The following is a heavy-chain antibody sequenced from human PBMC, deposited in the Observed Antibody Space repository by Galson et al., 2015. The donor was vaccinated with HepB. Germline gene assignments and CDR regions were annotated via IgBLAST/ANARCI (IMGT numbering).Heavy chain of an antibody. CDR1: GGSMTSFY. J-gene: IGHJ5*02. D-gene: IGHD5-12*01. Sequence: ETLSLTCTVSGGSMTSFYWSWIRQPPGKGPEWIGYIYYTGGSTHYNPSLRRRVAMSVDTSKNQFSLELRAVTAADTDIYYCVREWRLQGLNWFDPWGHGTLVTVSS. CDR3: VREWRLQGLNWFDP. CDR2: IYYTGGST. V-gene: IGHV4-59*01.